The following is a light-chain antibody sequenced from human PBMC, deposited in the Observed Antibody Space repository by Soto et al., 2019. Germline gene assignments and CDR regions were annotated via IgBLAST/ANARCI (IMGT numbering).Light chain of an antibody. CDR3: AAWDDSLSGREG. V-gene: IGLV1-47*01. Sequence: QSVLTQPPSASGTPGQRVTLSCSGGTSNFGTNNVWWHQQPPGTAPKLLICGNDQRPSGVPDRFSGSKSGTSASLAFSGLRSEGETKDYCAAWDDSLSGREGFGGGTKLTVL. J-gene: IGLJ2*01. CDR1: TSNFGTNN. CDR2: GND.